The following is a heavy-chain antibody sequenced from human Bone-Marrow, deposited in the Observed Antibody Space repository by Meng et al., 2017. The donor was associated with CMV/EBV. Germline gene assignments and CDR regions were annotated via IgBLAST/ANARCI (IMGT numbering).Heavy chain of an antibody. D-gene: IGHD4-17*01. J-gene: IGHJ4*02. V-gene: IGHV4-59*01. CDR3: ARGADYGDYAY. Sequence: SETLSLTCTVSGGSISSYYWSWIRQPPGKGLEWIGYIYYSGSTNYNPSLKSRVTISVDTSKNQFSLKLSSVTAADTAVYYCARGADYGDYAYGGQGTLVTVSS. CDR2: IYYSGST. CDR1: GGSISSYY.